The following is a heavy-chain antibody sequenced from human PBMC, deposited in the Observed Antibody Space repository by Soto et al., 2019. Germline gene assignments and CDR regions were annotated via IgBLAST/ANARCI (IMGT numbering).Heavy chain of an antibody. D-gene: IGHD3-3*01. Sequence: QVQLQESGPGQVKPSETLSLTCSISNDSISYYYWSWIRQPPGKRLEWIGYIFRDGSTKYNPSLESRVTISVETSKNQFSLKLTSVTAADTAVYYCAREQIFGGRYFDSWGQGKLVAVSS. CDR2: IFRDGST. CDR3: AREQIFGGRYFDS. V-gene: IGHV4-59*01. CDR1: NDSISYYY. J-gene: IGHJ4*02.